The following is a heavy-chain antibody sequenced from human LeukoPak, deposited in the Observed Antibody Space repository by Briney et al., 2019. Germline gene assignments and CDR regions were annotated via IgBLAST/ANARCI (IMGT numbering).Heavy chain of an antibody. CDR1: GYSISSGYY. CDR3: ARDKPLAYDSSERGDTFQI. Sequence: PSETLSLTCTVSGYSISSGYYWGWIRQPPGKGLEWIGSIYHSGSTYYNPSLKSRVTISVDTSKNQFSLNLRSVTAADTAVYFCARDKPLAYDSSERGDTFQIWGLGTMVTVSS. J-gene: IGHJ3*02. D-gene: IGHD3-10*01. CDR2: IYHSGST. V-gene: IGHV4-38-2*02.